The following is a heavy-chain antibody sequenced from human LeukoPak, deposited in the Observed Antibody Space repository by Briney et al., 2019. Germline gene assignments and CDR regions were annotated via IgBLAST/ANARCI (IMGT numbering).Heavy chain of an antibody. CDR1: GYTFTSYG. CDR2: ISAYNGNT. CDR3: ARGRGIFGVVPSRERYYYYMDV. V-gene: IGHV1-18*01. J-gene: IGHJ6*03. D-gene: IGHD3-3*01. Sequence: ASVEVSCKASGYTFTSYGISWVRQAPGQGLEWMGWISAYNGNTNYAQKLQGRVTMTTDTSTSTAYMELRSLRSDDTAVYYCARGRGIFGVVPSRERYYYYMDVWGKGTTVTVSS.